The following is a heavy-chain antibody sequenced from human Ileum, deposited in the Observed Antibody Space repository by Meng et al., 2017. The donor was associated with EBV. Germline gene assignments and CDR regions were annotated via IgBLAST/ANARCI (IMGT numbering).Heavy chain of an antibody. CDR1: GGSIRRRSYY. J-gene: IGHJ4*02. CDR3: ARSIVVVPAAIYY. CDR2: IYYSGST. D-gene: IGHD2-2*01. V-gene: IGHV4-39*01. Sequence: SVPGLWNPSDALSCTCPCFGGSIRRRSYYWGWIRQPPGKGLEWIGSIYYSGSTYYNPSLKSRVTISVDTSKNQFSLKLSSVTAADTAVYYCARSIVVVPAAIYYWGQGTLVTVSS.